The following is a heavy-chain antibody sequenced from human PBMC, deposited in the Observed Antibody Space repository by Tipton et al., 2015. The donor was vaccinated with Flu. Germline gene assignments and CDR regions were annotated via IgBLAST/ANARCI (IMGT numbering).Heavy chain of an antibody. CDR3: STEVLFWDLPLYGVDV. CDR2: IKSKAGGGTT. Sequence: SLRLSCAASGFTFSNAWMNWVRQASGKGLEWVGRIKSKAGGGTTDYAAPVKGRFTISRDDSENTLYLQMNSLKTEDTAVYYCSTEVLFWDLPLYGVDVWGQGTTVTVSS. CDR1: GFTFSNAW. J-gene: IGHJ6*02. V-gene: IGHV3-15*01. D-gene: IGHD1-26*01.